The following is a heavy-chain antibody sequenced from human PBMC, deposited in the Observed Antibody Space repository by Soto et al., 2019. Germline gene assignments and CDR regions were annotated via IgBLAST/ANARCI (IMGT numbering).Heavy chain of an antibody. CDR2: IYWDDDN. D-gene: IGHD6-19*01. Sequence: QITLKESGPTLVKPTQTLTLTCSFSGFSLTSTAVGVNWIRQPPGKALEWLALIYWDDDNHFSPSLKSRLSVTKDTSKNQVFLTVTNMDPVDTATYYCAHGSGWLSDYWGQGILVTVSS. CDR1: GFSLTSTAVG. J-gene: IGHJ4*02. CDR3: AHGSGWLSDY. V-gene: IGHV2-5*02.